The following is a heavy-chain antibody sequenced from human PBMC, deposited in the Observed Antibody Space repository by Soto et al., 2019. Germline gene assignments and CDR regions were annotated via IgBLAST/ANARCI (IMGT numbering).Heavy chain of an antibody. V-gene: IGHV1-69*12. CDR3: ARVVTVEKSFHYWYFDL. CDR1: GGTFSSYA. J-gene: IGHJ2*01. D-gene: IGHD4-17*01. CDR2: IIPIFGTT. Sequence: QVQLVQSGAEVKKPGSSVKVSCKASGGTFSSYAISWVRQAPGQGLEWMGGIIPIFGTTNYAQKFQGRVTITADESTSTAYNELSSLRAEDTAVYYCARVVTVEKSFHYWYFDLWGRGTLVTVSS.